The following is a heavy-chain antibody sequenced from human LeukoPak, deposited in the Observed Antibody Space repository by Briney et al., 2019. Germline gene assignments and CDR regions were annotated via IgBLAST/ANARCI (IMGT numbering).Heavy chain of an antibody. D-gene: IGHD6-6*01. Sequence: GGSLRLSCAASGFTFSSYDMHWVRQATGKGLEWVSAIGTAGDTYYPGSVKGRFTISRENAKNSLYLQMNSLRAGDTAVYYCARADSSFGTGFHYWGQGTLVTVSS. CDR3: ARADSSFGTGFHY. V-gene: IGHV3-13*04. J-gene: IGHJ4*02. CDR1: GFTFSSYD. CDR2: IGTAGDT.